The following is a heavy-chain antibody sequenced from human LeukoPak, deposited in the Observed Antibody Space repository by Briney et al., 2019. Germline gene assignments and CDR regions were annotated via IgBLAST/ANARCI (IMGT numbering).Heavy chain of an antibody. CDR3: ARSGVAAAGTLDY. Sequence: PSETLSLTCTVSGGSISSYYWSWIRQPPGKGLEWIGCIYTSGSTNYNPSLKSRVTISVDTSKNQFSLKLSSVTAADTAVYYCARSGVAAAGTLDYWGQGTLVTVSS. D-gene: IGHD6-13*01. CDR2: IYTSGST. CDR1: GGSISSYY. V-gene: IGHV4-4*09. J-gene: IGHJ4*02.